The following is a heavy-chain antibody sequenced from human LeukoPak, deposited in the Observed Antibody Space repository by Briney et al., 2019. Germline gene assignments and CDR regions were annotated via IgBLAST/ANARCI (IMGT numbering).Heavy chain of an antibody. V-gene: IGHV3-30*02. CDR3: AKEDRPDSSGYYSDY. CDR1: GFTFSSYG. CDR2: IRYDGSNK. Sequence: PGGSLRLSCAASGFTFSSYGMHWVRQAPGKGLEWVAFIRYDGSNKYYADSVKGRFTISSDNSKNTLYLQMNSLRAEDTAVYYCAKEDRPDSSGYYSDYWGQGTLVTVSS. D-gene: IGHD3-22*01. J-gene: IGHJ4*02.